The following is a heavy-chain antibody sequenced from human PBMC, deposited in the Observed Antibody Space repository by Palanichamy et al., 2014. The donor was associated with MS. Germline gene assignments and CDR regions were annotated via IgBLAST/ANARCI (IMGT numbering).Heavy chain of an antibody. CDR1: GFSLTTTGVS. CDR3: AHSRDTSVWKTLAYFGS. D-gene: IGHD6-19*01. CDR2: IYWDGVK. J-gene: IGHJ4*02. V-gene: IGHV2-5*02. Sequence: QITLQESGPTLVRPTQTLTLTCTFSGFSLTTTGVSVGWIRQAPGQAPECLALIYWDGVKRYSPSVKYRVTIAKGTSRNQVILRLTYVDPADAATYFCAHSRDTSVWKTLAYFGSWGQGIRVAVSS.